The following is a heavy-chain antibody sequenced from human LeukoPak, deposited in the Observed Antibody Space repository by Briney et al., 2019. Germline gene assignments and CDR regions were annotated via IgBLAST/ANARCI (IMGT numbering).Heavy chain of an antibody. CDR3: ARADYCSSTSCYNPPYNWFDP. V-gene: IGHV4-34*01. J-gene: IGHJ5*02. D-gene: IGHD2-2*02. CDR2: INHSGST. CDR1: GGSFSGYY. Sequence: PSETLSLTCAVYGGSFSGYYWSWIRQPPGKGLEWIGEINHSGSTNYNPSLKSQVTISVDTSKNQFSLKLSSVTAADTAVYYCARADYCSSTSCYNPPYNWFDPWGQGTLVTVSS.